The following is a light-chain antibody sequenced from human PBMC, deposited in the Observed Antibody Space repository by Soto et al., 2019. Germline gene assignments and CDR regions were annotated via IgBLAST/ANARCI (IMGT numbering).Light chain of an antibody. V-gene: IGKV1-5*01. CDR1: QTIFSW. CDR2: HAS. J-gene: IGKJ1*01. Sequence: DIQMTQSPSTLSASVGDRVTITCRASQTIFSWLAWYQQKPGKAPNLLIYHASTLQSGVPSRFSGSGAGTEFTLTIISLQPDDFATYYFQQYNSYSMFGQGTTVEIK. CDR3: QQYNSYSM.